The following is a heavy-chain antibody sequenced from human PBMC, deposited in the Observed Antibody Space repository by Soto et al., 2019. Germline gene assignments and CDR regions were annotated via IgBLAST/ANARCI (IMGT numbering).Heavy chain of an antibody. V-gene: IGHV3-23*01. CDR3: AKCLTATGTCYFDY. CDR1: GFTFSNVA. CDR2: ISGSGDRT. Sequence: GESLRPSSQPSGFTFSNVAKTWVRQAPGKGLEWVSSISGSGDRTYYADSVKGRFTISRDNSKNTLYLQVNSLTPEDTVVYYCAKCLTATGTCYFDYWGQGT. D-gene: IGHD6-13*01. J-gene: IGHJ4*02.